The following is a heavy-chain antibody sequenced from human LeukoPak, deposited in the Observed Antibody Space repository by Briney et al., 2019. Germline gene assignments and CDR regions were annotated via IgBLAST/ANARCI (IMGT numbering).Heavy chain of an antibody. V-gene: IGHV3-21*01. Sequence: GGSLRLSCVASGFSFSSYWMSWVRQTPGKGLEWVSSVSSSGRHMYYADSVKGRFTISRDNAKNSLYLQMNSLRAEDTAVYYCGRVKEASAFDIWGQGTMVTVSS. CDR2: VSSSGRHM. J-gene: IGHJ3*02. D-gene: IGHD5-12*01. CDR1: GFSFSSYW. CDR3: GRVKEASAFDI.